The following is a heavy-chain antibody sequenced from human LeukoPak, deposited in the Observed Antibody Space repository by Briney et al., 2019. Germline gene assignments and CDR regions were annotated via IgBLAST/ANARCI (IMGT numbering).Heavy chain of an antibody. D-gene: IGHD2-15*01. Sequence: GGSLRLSCAASGFTFSSYGMYWVRQAPGKGLEWVAFIRYDGSNKYYADSVKGRFTISRDNSKNTLYLQMNSLRAEDTAVYYCAKDMLGYCSGGSCPGFDYWGQGTLVTVSS. V-gene: IGHV3-30*02. J-gene: IGHJ4*02. CDR1: GFTFSSYG. CDR2: IRYDGSNK. CDR3: AKDMLGYCSGGSCPGFDY.